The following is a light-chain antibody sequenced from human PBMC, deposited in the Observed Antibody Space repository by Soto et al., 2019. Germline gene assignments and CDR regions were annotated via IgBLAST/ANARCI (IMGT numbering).Light chain of an antibody. CDR3: SSYISSSTLV. CDR1: SSDVGGYNF. V-gene: IGLV2-14*01. CDR2: DVT. J-gene: IGLJ7*01. Sequence: QSVLTQPASVSGTPGQSITIACTGTSSDVGGYNFVSWYQQHPGKAPKLMIYDVTIRPSGVSSRFSGSKSGNTASLTISGLQAEDEADYYCSSYISSSTLVFGTGTQLTVL.